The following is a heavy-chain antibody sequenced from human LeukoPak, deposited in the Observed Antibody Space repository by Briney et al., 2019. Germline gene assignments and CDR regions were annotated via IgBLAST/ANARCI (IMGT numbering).Heavy chain of an antibody. CDR1: GYSISSGYY. CDR2: FSHSGRA. J-gene: IGHJ4*02. Sequence: SETLSLTCTVSGYSISSGYYWGWIRQPPGKGLEWIGSFSHSGRAYYNPSLKSRVTISIDTSKNQFSLNLRSVTAADTAVYYCARDPGCSGASCPLDDWGQGILVTVSS. CDR3: ARDPGCSGASCPLDD. V-gene: IGHV4-38-2*02. D-gene: IGHD2-15*01.